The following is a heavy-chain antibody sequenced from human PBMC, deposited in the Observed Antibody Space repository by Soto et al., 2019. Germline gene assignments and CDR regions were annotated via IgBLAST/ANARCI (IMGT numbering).Heavy chain of an antibody. V-gene: IGHV3-33*01. CDR1: GFTFSSYG. CDR2: IWYDGSNK. CDR3: ASLMTTGTFDY. J-gene: IGHJ4*02. Sequence: QVQLVESGGGVVQPGRSLRLSCAASGFTFSSYGMHWVRQAPGKGLEWVAVIWYDGSNKYYADSVKGRFTISRDNSKNPLYLQMNSLRAEDTAVYYCASLMTTGTFDYWGQGTLVTVSS. D-gene: IGHD1-1*01.